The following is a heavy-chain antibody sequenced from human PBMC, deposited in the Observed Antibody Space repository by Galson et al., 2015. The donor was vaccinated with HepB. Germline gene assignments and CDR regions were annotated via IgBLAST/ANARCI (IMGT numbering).Heavy chain of an antibody. CDR1: GYTFTSYA. J-gene: IGHJ4*02. V-gene: IGHV1-3*01. CDR2: INAGNGNT. CDR3: ARDRQQLVLYFDY. Sequence: SVKVSCKASGYTFTSYAMHWVRQAPGQRLEWMGWINAGNGNTKYSQKFQGRVTIPRDTSASTAYMELSSLRSEDTAVYYCARDRQQLVLYFDYWGQGTLVTVSA. D-gene: IGHD6-13*01.